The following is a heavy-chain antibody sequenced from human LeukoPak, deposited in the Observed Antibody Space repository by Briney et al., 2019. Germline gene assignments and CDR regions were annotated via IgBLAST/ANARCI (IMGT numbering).Heavy chain of an antibody. V-gene: IGHV3-74*01. Sequence: QAGGSLRLSCTASGFTFSSYWMDWVRKAPGKGLVWVSRVHPDGTNTAYSDSVKGRFTISRDNARNTVYLQMNSLRAEDAAVYYCATYVDTVRYGAFDVWGQGTMVTVSS. D-gene: IGHD3-9*01. CDR3: ATYVDTVRYGAFDV. J-gene: IGHJ3*01. CDR2: VHPDGTNT. CDR1: GFTFSSYW.